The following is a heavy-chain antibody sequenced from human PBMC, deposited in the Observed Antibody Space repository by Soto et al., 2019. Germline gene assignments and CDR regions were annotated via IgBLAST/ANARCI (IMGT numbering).Heavy chain of an antibody. CDR2: IYWDDDK. Sequence: QITLKESGPTLVKPTQTLTLTCTFSGFALSTSGVGVGWIRQPPGEALEWLALIYWDDDKRYSPPLKSRLTIPKDTSKNQVVLTLTSVDPVDTATYYCAHSYCGGGRCYLEYFQHWGQGTLVTVSS. V-gene: IGHV2-5*02. D-gene: IGHD2-15*01. CDR3: AHSYCGGGRCYLEYFQH. J-gene: IGHJ1*01. CDR1: GFALSTSGVG.